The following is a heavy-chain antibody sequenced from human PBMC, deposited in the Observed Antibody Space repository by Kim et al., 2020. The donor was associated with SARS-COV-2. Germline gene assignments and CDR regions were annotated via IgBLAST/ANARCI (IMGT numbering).Heavy chain of an antibody. CDR3: AREAPMITNYYAMDV. V-gene: IGHV3-53*01. J-gene: IGHJ6*02. CDR2: IYNSGKT. Sequence: GGSLRLSCAVSGFGVSGTYMSWVRQAPGKGLEWVSVIYNSGKTTYADAVQGRFTVSRDTSKNTLFLEMTSLRAEDTARYYCAREAPMITNYYAMDVWGQGPPVTVSS. D-gene: IGHD3-16*01. CDR1: GFGVSGTY.